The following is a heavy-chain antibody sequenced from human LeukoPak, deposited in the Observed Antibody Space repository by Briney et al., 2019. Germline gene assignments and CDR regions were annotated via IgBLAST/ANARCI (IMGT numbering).Heavy chain of an antibody. D-gene: IGHD6-13*01. Sequence: PGGSLRLSCAASGFTFSSYSMNWVRQAPGKGLEWVSYISSSGSTIYYADSVKGRFTISRDNSKNTLYLQMNSLRAEDTAVYYCAKVGGAAADHFDYWGQGALVTVSS. V-gene: IGHV3-48*01. CDR2: ISSSGSTI. CDR1: GFTFSSYS. J-gene: IGHJ4*02. CDR3: AKVGGAAADHFDY.